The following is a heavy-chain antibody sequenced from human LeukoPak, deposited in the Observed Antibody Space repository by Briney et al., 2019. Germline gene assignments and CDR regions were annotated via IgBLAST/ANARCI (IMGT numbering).Heavy chain of an antibody. CDR2: IYSGGST. CDR1: GFTVSSNY. CDR3: ARFPGADYFDS. D-gene: IGHD3-10*01. J-gene: IGHJ4*02. Sequence: GGSLRLSCAASGFTVSSNYMSWVRQAPGMGLEWVSVIYSGGSTYYADSVKGRFTISRDNSKNTLCFQMNSLRAEDTAVYYCARFPGADYFDSWGQGTLVTVSS. V-gene: IGHV3-53*01.